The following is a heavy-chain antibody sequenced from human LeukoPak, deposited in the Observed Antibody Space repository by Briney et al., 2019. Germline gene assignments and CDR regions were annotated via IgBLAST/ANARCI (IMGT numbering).Heavy chain of an antibody. V-gene: IGHV1-18*01. Sequence: ASVKVSCKASGYTFTSYGISWVRQAPGQGLEWMGWISAYNGNTNYAQKLQGRVTMTTDTSTSTAYMELSSLRSEDTAVYYCATDYYGSGGYYNDFDYWGQGTLVTVSS. J-gene: IGHJ4*02. CDR2: ISAYNGNT. D-gene: IGHD3-10*01. CDR3: ATDYYGSGGYYNDFDY. CDR1: GYTFTSYG.